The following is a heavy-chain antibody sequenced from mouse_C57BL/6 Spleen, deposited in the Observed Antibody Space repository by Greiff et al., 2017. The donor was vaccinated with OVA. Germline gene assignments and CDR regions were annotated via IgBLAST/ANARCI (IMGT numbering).Heavy chain of an antibody. CDR1: GYTFTSYG. Sequence: VQLQQSGAELARPGASVKLSCKASGYTFTSYGISWVKQRTGQGLEWIGEIYPRSGNTYYNEKFKGKATITADTSSSTAYMELRSLTSEDAAVKLCARSTVVADWYFDVWGTGTTVTVSS. CDR2: IYPRSGNT. J-gene: IGHJ1*03. D-gene: IGHD1-1*01. V-gene: IGHV1-81*01. CDR3: ARSTVVADWYFDV.